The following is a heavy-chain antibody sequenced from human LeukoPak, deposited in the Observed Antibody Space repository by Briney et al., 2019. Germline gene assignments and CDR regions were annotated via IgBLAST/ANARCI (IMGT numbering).Heavy chain of an antibody. CDR2: IYTSGST. Sequence: SETLSLTCSVSGGSISSYYWSWIRQPAGKGLECIGRIYTSGSTNYNPSLKSRVTMSVDTSKNQFSLKLSSVTAAETAVYYCASETDPYYMDVWGKGTTVTVSS. D-gene: IGHD2-21*02. CDR1: GGSISSYY. CDR3: ASETDPYYMDV. J-gene: IGHJ6*03. V-gene: IGHV4-4*07.